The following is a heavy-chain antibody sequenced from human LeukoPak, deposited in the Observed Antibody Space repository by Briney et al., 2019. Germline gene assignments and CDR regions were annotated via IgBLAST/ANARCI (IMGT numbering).Heavy chain of an antibody. CDR1: GGSISSYY. CDR2: IYYSGST. Sequence: SETLSLTCTVSGGSISSYYWSWIRQPPGKGLEWIGYIYYSGSTNYNPSLKSRVTISVDTSKNQFSLKLSSVTAADTAVYYCARGRYCSGGSCYGAEHFDYWGQGTLVTVSS. CDR3: ARGRYCSGGSCYGAEHFDY. D-gene: IGHD2-15*01. V-gene: IGHV4-59*01. J-gene: IGHJ4*02.